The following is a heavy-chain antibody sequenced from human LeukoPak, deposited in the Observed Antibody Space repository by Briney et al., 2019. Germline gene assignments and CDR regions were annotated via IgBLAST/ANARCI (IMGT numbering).Heavy chain of an antibody. J-gene: IGHJ3*02. D-gene: IGHD3-22*01. CDR2: IYTSGST. CDR3: ARDQHYYDSSGYLDAFDI. CDR1: GGSISSYY. V-gene: IGHV4-4*07. Sequence: SETLSLTCTVSGGSISSYYWSWIRQPAGKGLEWTGRIYTSGSTNYNPSLKSRVTMSVDTSKNQFSLKLSSVTAADTAVYYCARDQHYYDSSGYLDAFDIWGQGTMVTVSS.